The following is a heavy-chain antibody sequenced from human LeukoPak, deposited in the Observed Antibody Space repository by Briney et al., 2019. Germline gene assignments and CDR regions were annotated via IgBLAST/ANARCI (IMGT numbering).Heavy chain of an antibody. J-gene: IGHJ1*01. V-gene: IGHV3-23*01. D-gene: IGHD4-17*01. CDR1: GFTFSNFA. CDR2: ISDSGGST. CDR3: ARDPNGNYVGAFDFQR. Sequence: GGSLRLSCAASGFTFSNFAMTWVRQAPGKGLEWVSSISDSGGSTYYADSVKGRFTISRDNYKNTLYLQMNSLRAEDTAVYYCARDPNGNYVGAFDFQRRGLGTLVTVSS.